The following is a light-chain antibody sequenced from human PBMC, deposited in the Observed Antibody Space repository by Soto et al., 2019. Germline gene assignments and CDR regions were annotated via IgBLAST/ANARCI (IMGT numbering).Light chain of an antibody. J-gene: IGKJ3*01. CDR3: QKYNSALFT. Sequence: DIQMTQSPSSLSASVGDRVTITCRASQGISNYLACYQQKPGKVPKLLIYAASTLQSGVPSRFSGSGSGTEFTRTVSRLQAEDGATYYCQKYNSALFTFGPGTKVDIK. CDR1: QGISNY. CDR2: AAS. V-gene: IGKV1-27*01.